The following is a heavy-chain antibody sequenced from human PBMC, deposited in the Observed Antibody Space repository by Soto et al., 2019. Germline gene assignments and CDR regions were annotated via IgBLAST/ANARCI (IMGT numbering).Heavy chain of an antibody. D-gene: IGHD5-12*01. V-gene: IGHV3-48*01. CDR1: GFIFSNYN. J-gene: IGHJ4*02. CDR3: ARDINSGFDPFFDY. Sequence: GGSLRLSCAASGFIFSNYNMNWVRQAPGKGLEWVSSISSSSSTIYYADSVKGRFTISRDNAKNSLFLQINSLRVEDTAVFYCARDINSGFDPFFDYWGQGTLVTVSS. CDR2: ISSSSSTI.